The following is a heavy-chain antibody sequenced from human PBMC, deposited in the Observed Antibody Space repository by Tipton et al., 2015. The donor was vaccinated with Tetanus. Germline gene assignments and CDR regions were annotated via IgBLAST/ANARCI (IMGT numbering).Heavy chain of an antibody. V-gene: IGHV4-61*03. J-gene: IGHJ3*02. Sequence: GLVKPSETLSLTCTVSGGSVRSGDYSWNWIRQPPGKGLGWLAYVSYSGRTNSNYSLKSRITISQDTSKNLFSLTSVTASDTAVYYCARPEASGRARGFDIWGQGTKVTVSP. CDR1: GGSVRSGDYS. CDR2: VSYSGRT. D-gene: IGHD3-10*01. CDR3: ARPEASGRARGFDI.